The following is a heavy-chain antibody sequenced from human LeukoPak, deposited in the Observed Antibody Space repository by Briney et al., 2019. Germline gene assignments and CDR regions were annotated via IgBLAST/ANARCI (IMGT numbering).Heavy chain of an antibody. D-gene: IGHD2-15*01. V-gene: IGHV2-5*02. J-gene: IGHJ1*01. CDR3: AHRRGGCSGGICYGYFHR. CDR1: GFSLNTSGVG. CDR2: IYWDDDK. Sequence: SGPTLVNPTQTLTLTCTFSGFSLNTSGVGVGWIRQPPGKALEWLALIYWDDDKRYSPSLKSRLAINKGTSTNQVVLTMTNMDPVDTATYYCAHRRGGCSGGICYGYFHRWGQGTLVTVSS.